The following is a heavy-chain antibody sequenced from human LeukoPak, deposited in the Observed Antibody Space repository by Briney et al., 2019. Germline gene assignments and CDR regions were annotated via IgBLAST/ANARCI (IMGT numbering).Heavy chain of an antibody. CDR1: GFTFSSYG. CDR2: IRCDGSNK. Sequence: PGGSLRLSCAASGFTFSSYGMHWVRQAPGKGLEWVAFIRCDGSNKYYADSVKGRFTISRDNSKSTLYLQMNSRRAEETAIYYCAKVVQYTASTGPGLDYWGQGPLVTVSS. CDR3: AKVVQYTASTGPGLDY. V-gene: IGHV3-30*02. J-gene: IGHJ4*02. D-gene: IGHD6-13*01.